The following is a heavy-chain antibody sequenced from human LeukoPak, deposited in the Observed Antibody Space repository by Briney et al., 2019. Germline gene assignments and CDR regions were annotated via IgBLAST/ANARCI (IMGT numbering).Heavy chain of an antibody. CDR3: AREGCSGGSCYQNWFDP. D-gene: IGHD2-15*01. CDR2: INQDGSEK. CDR1: GFTFNSYW. V-gene: IGHV3-7*01. J-gene: IGHJ5*02. Sequence: GGSLRLSCAASGFTFNSYWMSWVRQAPGKGLEWVANINQDGSEKYYVDSVKGRFTISRDNAKNSLYLHMNSLRAEDTAVYYCAREGCSGGSCYQNWFDPWGQGTLVTVSS.